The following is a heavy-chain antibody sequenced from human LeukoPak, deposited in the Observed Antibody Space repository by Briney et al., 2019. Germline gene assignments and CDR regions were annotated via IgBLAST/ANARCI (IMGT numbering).Heavy chain of an antibody. CDR2: ISGSGGST. J-gene: IGHJ5*02. CDR1: GFTFSSYA. Sequence: PGGSLRLSCAASGFTFSSYAMSWVRQAPGKGLEWVSAISGSGGSTYYADSVKGRFTISRDNAKNSLYLQMNSLRAEDTAVYYCARDNGDYVFTHWFDPWGQGTLVTVSS. V-gene: IGHV3-23*01. CDR3: ARDNGDYVFTHWFDP. D-gene: IGHD4-17*01.